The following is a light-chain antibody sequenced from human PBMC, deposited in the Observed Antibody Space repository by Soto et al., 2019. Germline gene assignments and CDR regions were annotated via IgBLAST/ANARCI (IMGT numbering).Light chain of an antibody. CDR1: QSVNSN. V-gene: IGKV3-15*01. J-gene: IGKJ1*01. CDR3: QQYNNWPRT. CDR2: GAS. Sequence: EIVMTQSPATLSVSLGERATLSCRASQSVNSNLAWYQQKPGQAPRLLIYGASTRATGFPARFSGSGSETEFTLTISNLQSEDFAVYYCQQYNNWPRTFGQGTKVDIK.